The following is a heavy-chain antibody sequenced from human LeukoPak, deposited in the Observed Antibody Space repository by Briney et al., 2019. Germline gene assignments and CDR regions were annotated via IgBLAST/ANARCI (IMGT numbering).Heavy chain of an antibody. CDR2: IYPGDSDT. V-gene: IGHV5-51*01. J-gene: IGHJ4*02. Sequence: RGESLKLSLQGSGYSFPSYWIGWVRQMPGKGLGWMGIIYPGDSDTRYSPSFQGQVTISADKSISTAYLQWSSLKAADTAMYYCARHGGDGSGSFDYWGQGTLVTVSS. D-gene: IGHD3-10*01. CDR3: ARHGGDGSGSFDY. CDR1: GYSFPSYW.